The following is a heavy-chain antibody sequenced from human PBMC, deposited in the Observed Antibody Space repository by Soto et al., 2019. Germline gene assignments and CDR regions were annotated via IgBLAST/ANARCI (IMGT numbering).Heavy chain of an antibody. J-gene: IGHJ4*02. D-gene: IGHD3-3*01. CDR3: ARSNPQNYDFWSGPIYYFDY. CDR2: IYHSGGT. Sequence: SETLSLTCAVSGGSISSSNWWSWVRQPPGKGLEWIGEIYHSGGTNYNPSLKSRVTISVDKSKNQFSLKLSSVTAADTAVYYCARSNPQNYDFWSGPIYYFDYWGQGTLVTVSS. V-gene: IGHV4-4*02. CDR1: GGSISSSNW.